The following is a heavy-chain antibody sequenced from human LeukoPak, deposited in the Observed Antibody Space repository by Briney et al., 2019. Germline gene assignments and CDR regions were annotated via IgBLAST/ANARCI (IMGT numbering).Heavy chain of an antibody. CDR1: GGSFSGYY. V-gene: IGHV4-34*01. Sequence: SETLSLTCAVYGGSFSGYYWSWSRQRPGKGQEWVGEINHSGSTNYNPSLNSRVSISVDGSKYQFSLKLSSVTAADTAVYYCARGPALQTGYCSGRSCNDELVQTKYYFDYWGEGTLGTVSS. D-gene: IGHD2-15*01. CDR2: INHSGST. CDR3: ARGPALQTGYCSGRSCNDELVQTKYYFDY. J-gene: IGHJ4*02.